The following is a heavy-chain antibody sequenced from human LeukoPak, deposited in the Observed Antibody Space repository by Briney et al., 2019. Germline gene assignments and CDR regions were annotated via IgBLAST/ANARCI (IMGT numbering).Heavy chain of an antibody. CDR2: ISSSSSYI. J-gene: IGHJ4*02. V-gene: IGHV3-21*01. D-gene: IGHD6-6*01. Sequence: PGGSLRLSCAASGFTFSSYSMNWVRQAPGKGLEWVSSISSSSSYIYYADSVKGRFTISRDNAKNSLYLQMNSLRAEDTAVYYCAREAVIAARLFDYWGQGTLVTVSS. CDR3: AREAVIAARLFDY. CDR1: GFTFSSYS.